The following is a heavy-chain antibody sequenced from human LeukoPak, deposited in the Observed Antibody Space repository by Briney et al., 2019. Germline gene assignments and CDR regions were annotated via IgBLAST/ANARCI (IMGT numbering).Heavy chain of an antibody. CDR3: ARTPFTYYYDSSGYPLYYYYGMDV. J-gene: IGHJ6*02. Sequence: GRSLRLSCAASGFTFSSYAMHWVRQAPGKGLGLVAVISYEGSNKYYADSVKGRFTISRDNCKNTLYLQMNSLRAEDTAVYSCARTPFTYYYDSSGYPLYYYYGMDVWGQGPTVTVSS. CDR2: ISYEGSNK. D-gene: IGHD3-22*01. CDR1: GFTFSSYA. V-gene: IGHV3-30-3*01.